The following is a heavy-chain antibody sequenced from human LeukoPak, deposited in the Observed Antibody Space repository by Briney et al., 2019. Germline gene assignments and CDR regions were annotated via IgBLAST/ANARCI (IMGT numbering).Heavy chain of an antibody. J-gene: IGHJ4*02. CDR1: GFTIRNYG. CDR3: ARAAKFEFYFDY. V-gene: IGHV3-11*04. Sequence: GGSLRLSCAASGFTIRNYGLSWIRQAPGKGPEWFSYISNSGSIIYYADSVKGRFTISRDNAKNSLYLQMNGLRAEDTAVYYCARAAKFEFYFDYWGQGTLVTVSS. CDR2: ISNSGSII. D-gene: IGHD3-10*01.